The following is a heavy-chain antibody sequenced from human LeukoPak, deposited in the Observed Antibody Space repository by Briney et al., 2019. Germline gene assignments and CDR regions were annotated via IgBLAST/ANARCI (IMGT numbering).Heavy chain of an antibody. CDR1: GYSFTNYW. CDR3: ARRMVRGVITSPFDY. V-gene: IGHV5-51*01. D-gene: IGHD3-10*01. J-gene: IGHJ4*02. Sequence: ESLKISCKSSGYSFTNYWIGWVRQMPGKGLEWMGIIYPGDSDTRYSPSFQGQVTISADKSISTAYLQWSSLKASDTAMYYCARRMVRGVITSPFDYWGQGTLVTVSS. CDR2: IYPGDSDT.